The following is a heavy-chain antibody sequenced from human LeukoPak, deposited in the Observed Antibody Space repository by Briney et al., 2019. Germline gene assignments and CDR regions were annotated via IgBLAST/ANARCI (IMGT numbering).Heavy chain of an antibody. Sequence: SETLSLTCTVSGGSISSSSYYWGWIRQPPGKGLEWIGSISYSGSSYYNPSLKSRVTISVDTSKNQFSLKLRSVTAADTAVYYCARLPARLSWFDPWGQGTLVTVSS. D-gene: IGHD2-2*01. V-gene: IGHV4-39*01. J-gene: IGHJ5*02. CDR1: GGSISSSSYY. CDR3: ARLPARLSWFDP. CDR2: ISYSGSS.